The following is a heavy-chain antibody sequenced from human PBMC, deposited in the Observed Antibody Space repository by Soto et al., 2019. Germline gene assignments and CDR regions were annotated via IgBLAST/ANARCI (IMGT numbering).Heavy chain of an antibody. D-gene: IGHD6-19*01. CDR2: ISYDGSNK. CDR1: GFTFSSYG. V-gene: IGHV3-30*18. J-gene: IGHJ4*02. CDR3: AKDKLIAVAGYYFDY. Sequence: VGSLRLSCAASGFTFSSYGMHWVRQAPGKGLEWVAVISYDGSNKYYADSVKGRFTISRDNSKNTLYLQMNSLRAEDTAVYYCAKDKLIAVAGYYFDYWGQGTLVTVSS.